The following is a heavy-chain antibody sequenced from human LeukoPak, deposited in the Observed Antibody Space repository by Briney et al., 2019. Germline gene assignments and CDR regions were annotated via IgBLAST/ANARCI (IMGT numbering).Heavy chain of an antibody. CDR2: ISSSSSYI. Sequence: PWGSLRLSCAASGFTFSSYSMNWVRQAPGKGLEWVSSISSSSSYIYYADSVKGRFTISRDNAKNSLYLQMNSLKVEDTAVYYCATPAAGPGAEYSLYWGQGTLVIVSS. J-gene: IGHJ1*01. CDR3: ATPAAGPGAEYSLY. D-gene: IGHD6-13*01. V-gene: IGHV3-21*01. CDR1: GFTFSSYS.